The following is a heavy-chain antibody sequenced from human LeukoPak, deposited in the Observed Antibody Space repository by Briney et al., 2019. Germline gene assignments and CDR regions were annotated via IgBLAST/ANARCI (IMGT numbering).Heavy chain of an antibody. CDR3: AREHKAPFDY. CDR2: ISSSSSTI. V-gene: IGHV3-48*04. CDR1: GFTFSSYS. Sequence: GGSLRLSCAASGFTFSSYSMNWVRQAPGKGLEWVSYISSSSSTIYYADSVKGRFTISRDNAKNSLYLQMNSLRAEDTAVYYCAREHKAPFDYWGQGTLVTVSS. J-gene: IGHJ4*02.